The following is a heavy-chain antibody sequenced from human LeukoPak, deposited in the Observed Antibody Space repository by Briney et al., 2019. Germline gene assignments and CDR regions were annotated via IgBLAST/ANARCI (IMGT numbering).Heavy chain of an antibody. CDR1: GYTFTSYG. V-gene: IGHV1-18*01. J-gene: IGHJ6*02. CDR3: AREFGPRGNIVVVPAARDYYGMDV. D-gene: IGHD2-2*01. Sequence: GASVKVSCKASGYTFTSYGISWVRQAPGQGLEWMGWISAYNGNTNYAQKLQGRVTMTTDTSTSTAYMELRSLRSDDTAVYYCAREFGPRGNIVVVPAARDYYGMDVRGQGTTVTVSS. CDR2: ISAYNGNT.